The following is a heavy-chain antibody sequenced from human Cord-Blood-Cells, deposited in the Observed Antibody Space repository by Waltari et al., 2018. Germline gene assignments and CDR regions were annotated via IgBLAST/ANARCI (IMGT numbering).Heavy chain of an antibody. Sequence: QVQLVQSGAEVKKPGASVKASCTVSGYTVTELSMQRARHAPGKGLEWMGGYDPEDGETIYAQKFQGRVTMTEDTSTDTAYMELSSLRSEDTAVYYCATDLLYGDYVDLDYWGQGTLVTVSS. CDR1: GYTVTELS. CDR2: YDPEDGET. D-gene: IGHD4-17*01. CDR3: ATDLLYGDYVDLDY. J-gene: IGHJ4*02. V-gene: IGHV1-24*01.